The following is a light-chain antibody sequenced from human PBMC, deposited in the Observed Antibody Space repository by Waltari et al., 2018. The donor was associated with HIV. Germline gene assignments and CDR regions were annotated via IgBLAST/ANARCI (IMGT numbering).Light chain of an antibody. Sequence: QTVVTQEPSFSVSPGGTVTLPCGLSSGSASSIYYTRWYQQTPAQAPRTLIYSTNNRSSGVPDRFSGSILGNKAALTITGAQAYDESDYYCVLYMGSGIWVFGGGTKLTVL. V-gene: IGLV8-61*01. CDR1: SGSASSIYY. CDR2: STN. CDR3: VLYMGSGIWV. J-gene: IGLJ3*02.